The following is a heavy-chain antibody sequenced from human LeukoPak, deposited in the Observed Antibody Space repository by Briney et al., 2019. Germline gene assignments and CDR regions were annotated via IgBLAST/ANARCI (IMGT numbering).Heavy chain of an antibody. CDR3: ARLVRGLWGLSFDD. CDR2: IYSDGSP. D-gene: IGHD4/OR15-4a*01. J-gene: IGHJ4*02. Sequence: PGGSLRLSCAASGFAVSNNYMSWVRQAPGKGLEWVSVIYSDGSPYYADSVGGRFTISRDNSKNTLYLQMNSLRAEATAVYYCARLVRGLWGLSFDDWGQGTRVTVSS. CDR1: GFAVSNNY. V-gene: IGHV3-66*04.